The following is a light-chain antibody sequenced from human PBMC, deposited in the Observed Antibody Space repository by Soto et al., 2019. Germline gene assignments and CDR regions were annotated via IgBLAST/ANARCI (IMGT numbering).Light chain of an antibody. J-gene: IGLJ3*02. CDR2: EVT. CDR1: SSDVGAYNY. V-gene: IGLV2-8*01. Sequence: QSALTQPPSASGSPGQSVTISCTGTSSDVGAYNYVSWYQQHAGKAPKLVIYEVTKRPSGVPDRVSGSKSANTASLTVSGLQAEDEADYYCSSFASSNTWVFGGGTKRTVL. CDR3: SSFASSNTWV.